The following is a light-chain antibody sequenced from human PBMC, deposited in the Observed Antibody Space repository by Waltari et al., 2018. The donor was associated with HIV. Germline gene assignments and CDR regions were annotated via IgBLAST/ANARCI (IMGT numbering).Light chain of an antibody. J-gene: IGKJ5*01. CDR3: QQYSNSAFT. CDR1: QGINKNS. V-gene: IGKV3-20*01. Sequence: DIVLTQSPGTLSLSPGERATLSCRASQGINKNSLAWYHQKPGQAPRRLIYGASSRATGIPDRISGSAAGTDFTLSLSRLEPEDSAVYYCQQYSNSAFTFGQGTRLEIK. CDR2: GAS.